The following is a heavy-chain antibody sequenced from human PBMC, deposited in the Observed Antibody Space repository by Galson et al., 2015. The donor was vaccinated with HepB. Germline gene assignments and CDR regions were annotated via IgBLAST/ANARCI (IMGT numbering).Heavy chain of an antibody. CDR2: IYWDDDK. D-gene: IGHD6-6*01. CDR1: GFSLSTGGVG. CDR3: AHEPSSSGVNDAFDM. Sequence: PALVKPTQTLTLTCTFSGFSLSTGGVGVGWIRQPPGKALEWLALIYWDDDKRYSPSLKSRLTITKDTSKNQVVLTMTNMDPVDTARYYCAHEPSSSGVNDAFDMWGQGTMVTVSS. V-gene: IGHV2-5*02. J-gene: IGHJ3*02.